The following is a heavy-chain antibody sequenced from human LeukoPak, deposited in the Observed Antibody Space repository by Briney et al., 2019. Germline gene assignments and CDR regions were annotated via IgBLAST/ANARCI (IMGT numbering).Heavy chain of an antibody. J-gene: IGHJ6*02. D-gene: IGHD1-26*01. Sequence: SETLSLTCTVSGVSISIYYWSWIRQPPGKGLEWIGYIYNSGSTSYNPSLKSRVTISVDTSKNQFSLKLSSVTAADTAVYYCARGGVYYYYGMDVWGQGTTVTVSS. CDR3: ARGGVYYYYGMDV. V-gene: IGHV4-59*01. CDR2: IYNSGST. CDR1: GVSISIYY.